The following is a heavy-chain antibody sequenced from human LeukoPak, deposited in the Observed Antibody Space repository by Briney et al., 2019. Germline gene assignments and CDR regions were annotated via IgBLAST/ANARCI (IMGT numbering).Heavy chain of an antibody. CDR2: IYSGGST. J-gene: IGHJ4*02. CDR3: ARDFLRRGYDFWSGYYDY. Sequence: PGGSLRLSCAASGFTVSSNYMSWVRQAPGKGLEWVSVIYSGGSTYYADSVKGRFTISRDNSKNTLYLQMNSLRAEDTAVYYCARDFLRRGYDFWSGYYDYWGQGTLVTVSS. D-gene: IGHD3-3*01. V-gene: IGHV3-66*01. CDR1: GFTVSSNY.